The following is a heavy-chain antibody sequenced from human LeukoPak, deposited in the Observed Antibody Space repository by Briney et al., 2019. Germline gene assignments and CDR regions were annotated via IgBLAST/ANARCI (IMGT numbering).Heavy chain of an antibody. D-gene: IGHD3-10*01. CDR3: ARGGILWFGELLDFDY. Sequence: GGSLRLSCAASGFTFSTYAMTWVRQAPGKGLEWVSLISGTGGSTYYADSVKGRFTISRDNSKNTLYLQMNSLRAEDTAVYYCARGGILWFGELLDFDYWGQGTLVTVSS. CDR1: GFTFSTYA. CDR2: ISGTGGST. J-gene: IGHJ4*02. V-gene: IGHV3-23*01.